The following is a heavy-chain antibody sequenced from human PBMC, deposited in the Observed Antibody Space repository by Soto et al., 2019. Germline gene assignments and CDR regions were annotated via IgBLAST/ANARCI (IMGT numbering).Heavy chain of an antibody. D-gene: IGHD3-10*01. Sequence: GGALRVSCSASGVTFSRHAFLWGRQAPGKGLEYFSAINHNGVGRYYADSVKGRFTISRNDSKNTLYLQMSSLRDEDTAVYYCVKYRKFTGYGGDLLAYWGQGTRVTVSS. J-gene: IGHJ4*02. CDR1: GVTFSRHA. CDR2: INHNGVGR. CDR3: VKYRKFTGYGGDLLAY. V-gene: IGHV3-64D*08.